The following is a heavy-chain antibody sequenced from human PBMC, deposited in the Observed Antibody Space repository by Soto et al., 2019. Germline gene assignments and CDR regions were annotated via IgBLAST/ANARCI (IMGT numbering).Heavy chain of an antibody. J-gene: IGHJ6*02. D-gene: IGHD6-13*01. Sequence: QVQLVESGGGVVQPGRSLRLSCAASGFTFSSYAMHWVRQAPGKGLEWVAVISYDGSNKYYADSVKGRFTISRDNSKNQLYMQMNSLRAEDTAVYYCAREMTGYSSRLSSGGMDVWGQGTTVTVSS. CDR1: GFTFSSYA. CDR2: ISYDGSNK. CDR3: AREMTGYSSRLSSGGMDV. V-gene: IGHV3-30-3*01.